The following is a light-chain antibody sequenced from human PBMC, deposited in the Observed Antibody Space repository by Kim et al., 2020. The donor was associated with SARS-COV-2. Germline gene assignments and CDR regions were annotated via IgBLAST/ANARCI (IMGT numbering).Light chain of an antibody. V-gene: IGKV3-20*01. CDR2: GAS. CDR3: LQYGDSPYS. CDR1: QTVSKSD. J-gene: IGKJ2*03. Sequence: LSPGESATLSGRASQTVSKSDVAWHQQKPGQAPRLLIYGASTRAAGIPDRFTGSESGTDFTLTITSLAPEDFAVYFCLQYGDSPYSFGQGTKLEI.